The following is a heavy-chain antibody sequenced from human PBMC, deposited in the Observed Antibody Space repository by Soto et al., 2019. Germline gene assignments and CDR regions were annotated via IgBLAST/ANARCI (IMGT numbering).Heavy chain of an antibody. D-gene: IGHD5-18*01. CDR1: GYTFTSYG. V-gene: IGHV1-18*01. Sequence: ASVKVSCKASGYTFTSYGISWVRQAPGQGLEWMGWISAYNGNTNYAQKLQGRVTMTTDTSTSTAYMELRSLRSDDTAVYYCARDMSGYSYGSLDYWGQGTLVTVSS. CDR3: ARDMSGYSYGSLDY. J-gene: IGHJ4*02. CDR2: ISAYNGNT.